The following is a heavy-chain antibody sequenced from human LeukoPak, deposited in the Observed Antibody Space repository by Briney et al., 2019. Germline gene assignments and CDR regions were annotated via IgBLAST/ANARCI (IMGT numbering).Heavy chain of an antibody. CDR2: ISSSGSTI. V-gene: IGHV3-48*03. Sequence: QPGGSLRLSCAASGFTFSSYEMNWVRQAPGKGLEWVSYISSSGSTIYYADSVKGRFTISRDNAKNSLYLQMNSLRAEDTAVYYCAEAGGIAAYNYFDYWGQGTLVTVSS. CDR3: AEAGGIAAYNYFDY. CDR1: GFTFSSYE. J-gene: IGHJ4*02. D-gene: IGHD6-13*01.